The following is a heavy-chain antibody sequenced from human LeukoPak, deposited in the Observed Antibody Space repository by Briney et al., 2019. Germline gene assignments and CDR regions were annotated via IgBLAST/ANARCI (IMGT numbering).Heavy chain of an antibody. CDR3: ARVAQQMATPTLDY. V-gene: IGHV4-61*01. J-gene: IGHJ4*02. CDR2: IYDSATT. Sequence: SETLSLTCTVSGGSVGSGNYYWSWIRQPPGKGLEWIGYIYDSATTSYNPSLKSRVTISINMSKNQFSLKLNSVTAADTAVYYCARVAQQMATPTLDYWGQGTLVTVSS. D-gene: IGHD5-24*01. CDR1: GGSVGSGNYY.